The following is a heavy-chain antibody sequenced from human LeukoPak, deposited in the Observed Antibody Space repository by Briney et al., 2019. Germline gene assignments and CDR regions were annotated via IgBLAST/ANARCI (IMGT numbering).Heavy chain of an antibody. V-gene: IGHV4-34*01. CDR2: INHSGST. Sequence: SETLSLTCAVYGGSFSGYYWSWIRQPPGKGLEWIGEINHSGSTNYNPSLKSRVTISVDTSKNQFSLKLSSVTAADTAVYYCARRGSSRYCSSTSCSMKGFDYWGQGTLVTVSS. D-gene: IGHD2-2*01. J-gene: IGHJ4*02. CDR1: GGSFSGYY. CDR3: ARRGSSRYCSSTSCSMKGFDY.